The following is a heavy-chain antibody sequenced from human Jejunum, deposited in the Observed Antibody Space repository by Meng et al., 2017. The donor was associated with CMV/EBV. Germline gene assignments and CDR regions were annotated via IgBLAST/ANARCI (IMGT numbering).Heavy chain of an antibody. D-gene: IGHD3-22*01. CDR1: GFIFSLYP. V-gene: IGHV3-30-3*01. CDR2: ISYDGGNT. Sequence: GFIFSLYPMHWVRQAPGKGLEWVAVISYDGGNTYYADSVKDRFTISRDNSNNTLFLQMNNLRPEDTAVYYCARGVVTMIRYYFDYWGQGTLVTVSS. CDR3: ARGVVTMIRYYFDY. J-gene: IGHJ4*02.